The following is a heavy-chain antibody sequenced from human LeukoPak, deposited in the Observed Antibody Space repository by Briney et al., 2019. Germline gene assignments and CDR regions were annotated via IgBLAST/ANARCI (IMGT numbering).Heavy chain of an antibody. D-gene: IGHD3-10*01. CDR3: ARGHITMPSPPKKRRYYFDY. V-gene: IGHV4-34*01. Sequence: SETLSLTCTVSGGSISSYYWSWIRQPPGKGLEWIGEINHSGSTNYNPSLKSRVTISVDTSKNQFSLKLSSVTAADTAVYYCARGHITMPSPPKKRRYYFDYWGQGTLVTVSS. CDR2: INHSGST. J-gene: IGHJ4*02. CDR1: GGSISSYY.